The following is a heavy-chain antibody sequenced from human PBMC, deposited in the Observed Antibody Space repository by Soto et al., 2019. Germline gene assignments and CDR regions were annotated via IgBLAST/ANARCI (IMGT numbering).Heavy chain of an antibody. J-gene: IGHJ4*02. D-gene: IGHD6-13*01. CDR1: GCTFSSYT. CDR3: ARDVGIAAAGELDY. V-gene: IGHV1-69*08. CDR2: IIHILGIA. Sequence: QVQLVQSEAEVKKPDSSVKVSCKASGCTFSSYTISWVQQAPGQGLEWMGRIIHILGIANNAQKFQGRVTITADKSTITDYMELSSLRSEDTAVYYCARDVGIAAAGELDYWGQGTLVTVSS.